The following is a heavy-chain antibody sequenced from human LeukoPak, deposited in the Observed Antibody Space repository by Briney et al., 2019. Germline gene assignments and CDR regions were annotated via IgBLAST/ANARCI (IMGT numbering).Heavy chain of an antibody. CDR2: ISSSSSYI. CDR1: GFSFSGYW. J-gene: IGHJ6*02. V-gene: IGHV3-21*01. CDR3: ARVLVAGTYYYYGMDV. Sequence: GGSLRLSCAGPGFSFSGYWMTWVRQAPGKGLEWVSSISSSSSYIYYADSVKGRFTISRDNAKNSLYLQMNSLRAEDTAVYYCARVLVAGTYYYYGMDVWGQGTTVTVSS. D-gene: IGHD6-19*01.